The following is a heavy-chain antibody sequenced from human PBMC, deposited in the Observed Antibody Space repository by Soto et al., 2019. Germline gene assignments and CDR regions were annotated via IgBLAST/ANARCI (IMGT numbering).Heavy chain of an antibody. Sequence: ETLSLTCTVSGGSINYSYWTWIRQPPGKGLEWIGYISYTGSANYNASLKSRLTISVDTSKNQFSLKLSSVTAADTALYYCARVNYGDYYYGMDVWGQGTTVTVSS. CDR3: ARVNYGDYYYGMDV. D-gene: IGHD4-17*01. V-gene: IGHV4-59*01. CDR2: ISYTGSA. J-gene: IGHJ6*02. CDR1: GGSINYSY.